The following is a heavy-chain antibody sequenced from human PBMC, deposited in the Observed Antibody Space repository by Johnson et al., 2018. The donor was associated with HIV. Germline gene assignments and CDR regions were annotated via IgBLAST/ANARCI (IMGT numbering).Heavy chain of an antibody. J-gene: IGHJ3*02. Sequence: VQLVESGGGVVQPGGSLRLSCAASGFTVSTKYMSWVRQAPGKGLEWVSVFYSGGSSYYADSVKGRFTISGDNSKNTLYLQMNSLRAEDTAVYYCARDLAYSGYEGAFDIWGQGTMVTVSS. CDR3: ARDLAYSGYEGAFDI. D-gene: IGHD5-12*01. CDR2: FYSGGSS. CDR1: GFTVSTKY. V-gene: IGHV3-66*02.